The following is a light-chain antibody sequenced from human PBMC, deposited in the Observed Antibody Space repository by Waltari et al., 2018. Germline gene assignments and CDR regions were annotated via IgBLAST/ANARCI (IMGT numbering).Light chain of an antibody. J-gene: IGKJ2*01. Sequence: DIQMTQSPSSLSGSVGERGNITCLARQSISSYLNWYQQKPGKAPKLLIYAASSLQSGVPSRFSGSGSGTDFTLTISSLQPEDFATYYCQQSYSTPPYTFGQGTKLEIK. CDR1: QSISSY. CDR3: QQSYSTPPYT. V-gene: IGKV1-39*01. CDR2: AAS.